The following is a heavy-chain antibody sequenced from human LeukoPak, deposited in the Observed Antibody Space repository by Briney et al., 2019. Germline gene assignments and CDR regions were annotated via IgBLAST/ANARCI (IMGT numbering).Heavy chain of an antibody. CDR2: ISWNGGSI. CDR1: GFTFDDYS. J-gene: IGHJ6*02. CDR3: ARVQVPAAITAYYYYGMDV. V-gene: IGHV3-9*01. Sequence: HPGGSLRLSCAASGFTFDDYSMHWVRQAPGKGLEWVSGISWNGGSIGYADSVKGRFTISRDNAKNSLYLQMNSLRAEDTAVYYCARVQVPAAITAYYYYGMDVWGQGTTVTVSS. D-gene: IGHD2-2*02.